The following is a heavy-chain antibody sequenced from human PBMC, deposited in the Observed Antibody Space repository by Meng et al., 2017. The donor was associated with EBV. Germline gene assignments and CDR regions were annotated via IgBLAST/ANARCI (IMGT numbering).Heavy chain of an antibody. CDR1: GYTFTSYY. V-gene: IGHV1-46*01. J-gene: IGHJ4*02. CDR3: ERELVGGTFDY. Sequence: QVRMVQAGAEVKKPGASVKVSCKASGYTFTSYYLHWVRQAPGQGLEWMGIIIPAGGNTNYAQKFRGRFTMTRDTSTSTVYMDLSILTSEDTAVYYCERELVGGTFDYWGQGTLVTVSS. CDR2: IIPAGGNT. D-gene: IGHD1/OR15-1a*01.